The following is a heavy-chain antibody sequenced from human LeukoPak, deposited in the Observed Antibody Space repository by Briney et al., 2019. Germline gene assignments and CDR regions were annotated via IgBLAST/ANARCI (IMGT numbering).Heavy chain of an antibody. CDR1: GFTFSSYS. J-gene: IGHJ4*02. V-gene: IGHV3-48*01. D-gene: IGHD5-18*01. CDR2: ISSSSSTI. CDR3: AKDPRDHSYGWSWRYFDY. Sequence: GGSLRLSCAASGFTFSSYSMNWVRQAPGKGLEWVSYISSSSSTIYYADSAKGRFTISRDNAKNSLYLQMNSLRAEDTAVYYCAKDPRDHSYGWSWRYFDYWGQGTLVTVSS.